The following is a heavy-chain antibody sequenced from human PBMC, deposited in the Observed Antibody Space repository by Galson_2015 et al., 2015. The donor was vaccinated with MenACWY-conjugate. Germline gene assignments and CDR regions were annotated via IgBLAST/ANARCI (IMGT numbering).Heavy chain of an antibody. J-gene: IGHJ5*02. V-gene: IGHV3-23*01. CDR2: ISGSGGST. CDR3: AKDLVEPGGWELLGINWFDP. Sequence: SLRLSCAASGFTFSSYAMSWVRQAPGKGLEWVSAISGSGGSTYYADSVKGRFTISRDNSKNTLYLQMNSLRAEDTAVYYCAKDLVEPGGWELLGINWFDPWGQGTLVTVSS. D-gene: IGHD1-26*01. CDR1: GFTFSSYA.